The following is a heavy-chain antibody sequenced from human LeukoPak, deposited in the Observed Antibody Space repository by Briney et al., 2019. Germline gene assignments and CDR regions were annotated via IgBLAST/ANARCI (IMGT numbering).Heavy chain of an antibody. CDR3: ARGPPVRDMDV. Sequence: PSETLSLTCTVSGGSISSYYWSWIRQPPGKGLEWIGYIYYSGSTNYNPSLKSRVTISVDTSKNQFSLKLNSVTAADTAVYYCARGPPVRDMDVWGKGTTVTVSS. CDR2: IYYSGST. J-gene: IGHJ6*03. D-gene: IGHD4-11*01. V-gene: IGHV4-59*01. CDR1: GGSISSYY.